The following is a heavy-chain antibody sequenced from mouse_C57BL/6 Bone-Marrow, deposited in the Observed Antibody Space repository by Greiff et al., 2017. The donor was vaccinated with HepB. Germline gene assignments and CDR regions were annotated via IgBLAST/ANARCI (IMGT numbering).Heavy chain of an antibody. V-gene: IGHV1-53*01. Sequence: VQLQQPGTELVKPGASVKLSCKASGYTFTSYWMHWVKQRPGQGLEWIGNINPSNGGTNYNEKFKSKATLTVDKSSSTAYMQLSRLTSEDSAVYYCARSTRVTTNGYYYAMDDWGQGTSVTVSS. CDR3: ARSTRVTTNGYYYAMDD. D-gene: IGHD2-2*01. CDR2: INPSNGGT. CDR1: GYTFTSYW. J-gene: IGHJ4*01.